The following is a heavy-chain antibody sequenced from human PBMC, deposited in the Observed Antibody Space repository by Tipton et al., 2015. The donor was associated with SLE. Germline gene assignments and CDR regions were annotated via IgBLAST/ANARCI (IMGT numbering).Heavy chain of an antibody. CDR1: GGPISSYY. Sequence: TLSLTCTVSGGPISSYYWSWIRQPPGKGLEWIGYIYYSGSTNYNPPLKSRVTISVDTSKNQFSLKLSSVTAADTAVYYCASGLGGNSGAFDIWGQGTMVTVSS. CDR3: ASGLGGNSGAFDI. D-gene: IGHD4-23*01. CDR2: IYYSGST. J-gene: IGHJ3*02. V-gene: IGHV4-59*07.